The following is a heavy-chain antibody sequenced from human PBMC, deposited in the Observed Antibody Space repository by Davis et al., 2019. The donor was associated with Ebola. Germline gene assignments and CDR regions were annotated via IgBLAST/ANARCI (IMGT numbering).Heavy chain of an antibody. CDR2: IYYSGGT. CDR1: GGSLRNYY. J-gene: IGHJ4*02. D-gene: IGHD6-13*01. Sequence: SETLSLTCTVSGGSLRNYYWSWIRQSPGKGLEWIGYIYYSGGTYYNPSLKSRVTISVDTSKNQFSLKLSSVTAADTAVYYCAYPEAGIAWGQGTLVTVSS. CDR3: AYPEAGIA. V-gene: IGHV4-59*04.